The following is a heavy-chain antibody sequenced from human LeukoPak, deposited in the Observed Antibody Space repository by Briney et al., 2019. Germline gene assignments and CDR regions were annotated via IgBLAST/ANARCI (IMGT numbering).Heavy chain of an antibody. V-gene: IGHV3-23*01. D-gene: IGHD3-16*01. CDR1: GYTLYNYA. CDR2: ISHDGAST. CDR3: AKYGSGQLWLLGWYFDF. Sequence: PGGSLRLSCAASGYTLYNYAVTWVRQAPGKGLGWVSSISHDGASTHYADSVKGRFTISRDNSKNTVFLQMDSLRAEDTAVYFCAKYGSGQLWLLGWYFDFWGRGTLVSVSS. J-gene: IGHJ2*01.